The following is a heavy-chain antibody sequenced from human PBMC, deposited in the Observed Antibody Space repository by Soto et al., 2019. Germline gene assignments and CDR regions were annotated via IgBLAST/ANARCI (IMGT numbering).Heavy chain of an antibody. CDR3: ARDRIPTGMDV. CDR1: GFPVSSNY. CDR2: IYSGGST. J-gene: IGHJ6*02. V-gene: IGHV3-66*01. Sequence: EVQLVESGGGLVQPGGSLRLSCAASGFPVSSNYMSWVRQAPGKGLEWVSVIYSGGSTYYAYSVKGRFTISRDNSKNTLYLQMNSLRAEDTAVYYCARDRIPTGMDVWGQGTTVTVSS.